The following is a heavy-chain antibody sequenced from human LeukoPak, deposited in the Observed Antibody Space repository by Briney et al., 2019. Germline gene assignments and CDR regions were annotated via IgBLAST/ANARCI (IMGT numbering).Heavy chain of an antibody. CDR2: ISSSSSYI. J-gene: IGHJ4*02. Sequence: PGGSLRLSCAASGFTFSSYSMNWVRQARGKGLEWVSSISSSSSYIYYADSVKVRFTISRDNAKNSLYLQMNSLRAEDTAVYYCARKVVPAAIWYYFDYWGQGTLVTVSS. CDR1: GFTFSSYS. V-gene: IGHV3-21*01. D-gene: IGHD2-2*01. CDR3: ARKVVPAAIWYYFDY.